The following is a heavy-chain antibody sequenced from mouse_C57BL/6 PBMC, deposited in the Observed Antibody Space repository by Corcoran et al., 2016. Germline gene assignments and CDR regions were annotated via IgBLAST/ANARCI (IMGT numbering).Heavy chain of an antibody. D-gene: IGHD3-3*01. Sequence: QVQLKQSGAELVRPGASVKLSCKASGYTFTDYYINWVKQRPGQGLEWIARIYPGSGNTYYNEKFKGKATLTAEKSSGTAYMQLSSLTSEDSAVYFCAREGGTWDYWGQGTTLTVSS. J-gene: IGHJ2*01. CDR3: AREGGTWDY. CDR2: IYPGSGNT. V-gene: IGHV1-76*01. CDR1: GYTFTDYY.